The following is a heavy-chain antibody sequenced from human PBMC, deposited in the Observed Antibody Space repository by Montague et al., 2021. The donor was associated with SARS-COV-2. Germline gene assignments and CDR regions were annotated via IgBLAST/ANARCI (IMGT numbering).Heavy chain of an antibody. D-gene: IGHD2-15*01. CDR2: ISTDGTKK. CDR3: AKDQGIGYSDFDY. V-gene: IGHV3-30*04. CDR1: GFTFSSYA. Sequence: SLRLSCAASGFTFSSYAMHWVRQAPGKGLEWVAVISTDGTKKYYADSVKGRFTISRDTSKNTLSLQLNSLRVEDAAVYYCAKDQGIGYSDFDYWGQGTLVTVSS. J-gene: IGHJ4*02.